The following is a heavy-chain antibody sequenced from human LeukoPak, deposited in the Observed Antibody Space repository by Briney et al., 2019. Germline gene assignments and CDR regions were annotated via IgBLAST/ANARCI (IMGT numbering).Heavy chain of an antibody. CDR3: ARDRTVTALPTWMRYYYGMDV. V-gene: IGHV1-69*13. Sequence: SVKVSCKASGGTFSSYAISWVRQAPGQGLEWMGGIIPIFGTANYAQKFQGRVTITADESTSTAYMELSSLRSEDTAVYYCARDRTVTALPTWMRYYYGMDVWGQGTTVTVSS. CDR1: GGTFSSYA. J-gene: IGHJ6*02. CDR2: IIPIFGTA. D-gene: IGHD2-21*02.